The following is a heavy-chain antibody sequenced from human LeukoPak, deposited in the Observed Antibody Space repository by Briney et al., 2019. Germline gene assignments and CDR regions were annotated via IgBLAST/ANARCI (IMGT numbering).Heavy chain of an antibody. CDR3: AKTERDRYYFDS. CDR2: ISGSGDST. J-gene: IGHJ4*02. CDR1: GFTFSNHA. Sequence: GGSLRLSCAASGFTFSNHAMSWVRQAPGKGLEWVSISGSGDSTYYADSVKGRFTISRDNSKNTLYLQMSSLRADDTAVYYCAKTERDRYYFDSWGQGTLVTVSS. V-gene: IGHV3-23*01.